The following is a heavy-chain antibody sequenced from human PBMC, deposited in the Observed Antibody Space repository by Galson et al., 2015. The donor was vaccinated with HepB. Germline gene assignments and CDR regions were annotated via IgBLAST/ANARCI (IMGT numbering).Heavy chain of an antibody. Sequence: SLRLSCAASGFTFSNYAMHWVRQTPGKGLEWVSGISCNSDVIDYADSVKGRFTISRDNAKNSVYLQMNSLTSEDTAVYYCAKTGMATTLEGHFDMWGQGTAVTVS. J-gene: IGHJ3*02. CDR1: GFTFSNYA. D-gene: IGHD3-10*01. CDR2: ISCNSDVI. CDR3: AKTGMATTLEGHFDM. V-gene: IGHV3-9*01.